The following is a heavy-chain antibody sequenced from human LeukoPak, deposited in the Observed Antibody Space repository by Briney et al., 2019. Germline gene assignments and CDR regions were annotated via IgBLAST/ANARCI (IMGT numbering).Heavy chain of an antibody. CDR2: INPNSGGT. V-gene: IGHV1-2*02. D-gene: IGHD3-9*01. CDR3: ARDRGYTISGAFDI. Sequence: ASVKVSCKASGYTFTGYYMHWVRQAPGQGLERMGWINPNSGGTNYAQKFQGRVTMTRDTSISTAYMELSRLRSDDTAVYYCARDRGYTISGAFDIWGQGTMVTVSS. J-gene: IGHJ3*02. CDR1: GYTFTGYY.